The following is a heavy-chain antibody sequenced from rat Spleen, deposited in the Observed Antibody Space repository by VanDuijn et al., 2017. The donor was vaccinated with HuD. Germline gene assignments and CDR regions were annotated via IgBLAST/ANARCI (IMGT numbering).Heavy chain of an antibody. CDR3: ASPGEGAFDY. V-gene: IGHV5-25*01. D-gene: IGHD1-11*01. J-gene: IGHJ2*01. CDR2: ISTSGGST. Sequence: EVQLVESGGGSVQPGRSLKLSCAASGFSFSDYDMAWVRQAPTKGLEWVASISTSGGSTYYRDSVKGRFTVSRDNAKSTLYLQMDSLRSEDTATYYCASPGEGAFDYWGQGVMVTVSS. CDR1: GFSFSDYD.